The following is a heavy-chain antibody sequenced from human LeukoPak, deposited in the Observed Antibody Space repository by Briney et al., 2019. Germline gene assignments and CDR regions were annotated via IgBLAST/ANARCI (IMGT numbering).Heavy chain of an antibody. CDR1: GGSISSGGYS. Sequence: SQTLSLTCAVSGGSISSGGYSWSWIRQPPGKGLEWIGYIYHSGSTYYKPSLKSQVTISVDRSKNQFSLKLSSVTAADTAVYYCARGMNYYGSGSSYGMDVWGQGTTVTVSS. CDR3: ARGMNYYGSGSSYGMDV. V-gene: IGHV4-30-2*01. D-gene: IGHD3-10*01. CDR2: IYHSGST. J-gene: IGHJ6*02.